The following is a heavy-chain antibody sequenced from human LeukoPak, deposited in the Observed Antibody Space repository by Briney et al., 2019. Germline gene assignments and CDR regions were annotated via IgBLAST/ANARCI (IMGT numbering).Heavy chain of an antibody. CDR3: ARGSGYSSSWYSTDYYYYYGMDV. CDR2: INHSGST. J-gene: IGHJ6*02. Sequence: SETLSLTCSVSGGSISSYYWSWIRQPPGKGLEWIGEINHSGSTNYNPSLKSRVTISVDTSKNQFSLKLSSVTAADTAVYYCARGSGYSSSWYSTDYYYYYGMDVWGQGTTVTVSS. V-gene: IGHV4-34*01. CDR1: GGSISSYY. D-gene: IGHD6-13*01.